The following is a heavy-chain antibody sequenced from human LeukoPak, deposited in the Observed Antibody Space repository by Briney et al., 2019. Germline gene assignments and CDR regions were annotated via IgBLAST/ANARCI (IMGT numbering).Heavy chain of an antibody. V-gene: IGHV3-30*18. CDR2: ISYDGSNK. CDR1: GFTFSSYG. Sequence: GRSLRLSCAASGFTFSSYGMRWVRQAPGKGLEWVAVISYDGSNKYYADSVKGRFTISRDNSKNTLYLQMISLRAEDTAVYYCAKDLSMVRGVIIYYYGMDVWGKGTTVTVSS. J-gene: IGHJ6*04. CDR3: AKDLSMVRGVIIYYYGMDV. D-gene: IGHD3-10*01.